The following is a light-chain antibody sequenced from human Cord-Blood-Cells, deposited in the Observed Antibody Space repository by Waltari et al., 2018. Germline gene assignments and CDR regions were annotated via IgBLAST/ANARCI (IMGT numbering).Light chain of an antibody. CDR3: QEYNNWPPSYT. J-gene: IGKJ2*01. CDR2: GAS. V-gene: IGKV3-15*01. Sequence: EIVMTQSPATLSVSPGERATLSCRASQSVSSNLAWYQQKPGQAPRHLIYGASTRATGIPARFSGSGSGTELTLTISRLQSEDFAVYYCQEYNNWPPSYTFGQGTKLEIK. CDR1: QSVSSN.